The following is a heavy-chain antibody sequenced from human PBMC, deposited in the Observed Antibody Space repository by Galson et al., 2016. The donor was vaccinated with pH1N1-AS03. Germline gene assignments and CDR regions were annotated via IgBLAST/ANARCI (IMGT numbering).Heavy chain of an antibody. CDR2: IGGGTDSI. CDR1: GFTFNTYG. D-gene: IGHD5-24*01. J-gene: IGHJ4*01. V-gene: IGHV3-48*04. CDR3: ASRRWLQNEYYFDH. Sequence: SLRLSCAASGFTFNTYGMFWVRQAPGKGLEWISYIGGGTDSIYYGDSVKGRFIVSRDNIRKSVYLQMNTLRVEDTALYYCASRRWLQNEYYFDHWGHGVLVVVS.